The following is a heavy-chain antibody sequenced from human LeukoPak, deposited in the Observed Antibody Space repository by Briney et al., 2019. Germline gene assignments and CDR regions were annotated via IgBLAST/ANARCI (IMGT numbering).Heavy chain of an antibody. Sequence: GGSLRLSCAASGFTFSSYAMHWVRQAPGKGLEWVAVISYDESDKYYADSVKGRFTVSRDNSKNTLYLQMNSLRAEDTAVYYCAKDLNSGSCYGTGDYWGQGTLVTVSS. V-gene: IGHV3-30-3*01. CDR1: GFTFSSYA. CDR2: ISYDESDK. J-gene: IGHJ4*02. CDR3: AKDLNSGSCYGTGDY. D-gene: IGHD1-26*01.